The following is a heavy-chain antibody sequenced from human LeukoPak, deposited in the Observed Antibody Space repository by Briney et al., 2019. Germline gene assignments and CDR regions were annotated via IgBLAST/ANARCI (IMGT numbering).Heavy chain of an antibody. D-gene: IGHD5-24*01. CDR1: GASFNDYY. V-gene: IGHV4-34*01. CDR2: IHPSGVT. J-gene: IGHJ4*02. Sequence: SETLSLTCAVYGASFNDYYWTWIRQPPGKGLEWIGEIHPSGVTNYNPSLTRRVSISVDTSNNHFSLKLNSVTAADTAVYYCARGRDEYKGGNYWGQGTLVTVSS. CDR3: ARGRDEYKGGNY.